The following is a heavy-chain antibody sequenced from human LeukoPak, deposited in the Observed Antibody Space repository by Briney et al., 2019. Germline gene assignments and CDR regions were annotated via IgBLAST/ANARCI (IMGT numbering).Heavy chain of an antibody. D-gene: IGHD5-12*01. CDR3: AREPNVDIVPYGGGWYFDL. CDR1: GFTFSSYS. Sequence: GSLRLSCAAPGFTFSSYSMNWVRQAPGKGLAWVSYISSSSSTIYYADSVKGRFTISRDNAKNSLYLQMNSLRAEDTAVYYCAREPNVDIVPYGGGWYFDLWRRGTLVTVSS. V-gene: IGHV3-48*04. CDR2: ISSSSSTI. J-gene: IGHJ2*01.